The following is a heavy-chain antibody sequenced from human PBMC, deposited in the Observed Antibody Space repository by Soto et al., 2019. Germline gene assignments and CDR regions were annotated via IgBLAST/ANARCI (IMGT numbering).Heavy chain of an antibody. J-gene: IGHJ4*02. CDR1: GFTFTSYS. D-gene: IGHD3-3*01. V-gene: IGHV3-48*02. CDR2: IGTSSGTI. Sequence: GGSLRLSCAVSGFTFTSYSMTWVRQAPGKGLEWVSYIGTSSGTIYYADSVSGRFTISRDNAWNSVYLQMNSLRDEDSAVYYCARFWNGHSTVDYWGQGALVTVSS. CDR3: ARFWNGHSTVDY.